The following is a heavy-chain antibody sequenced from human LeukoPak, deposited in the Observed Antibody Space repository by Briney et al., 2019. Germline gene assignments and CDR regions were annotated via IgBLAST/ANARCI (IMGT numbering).Heavy chain of an antibody. CDR1: GGSISSYY. D-gene: IGHD5-18*01. Sequence: SETLSLTCTVSGGSISSYYWSWIRQPPGKGLEWIGYIYYSGSTNYNPSLKSRVTIPVDTSKNQFSLKLSSVTAADTAVYYCARSPGYSYGKPFDYWGQGTLVTVSS. J-gene: IGHJ4*02. V-gene: IGHV4-59*12. CDR2: IYYSGST. CDR3: ARSPGYSYGKPFDY.